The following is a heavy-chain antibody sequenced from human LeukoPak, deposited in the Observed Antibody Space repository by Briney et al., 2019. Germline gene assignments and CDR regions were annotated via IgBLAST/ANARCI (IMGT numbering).Heavy chain of an antibody. J-gene: IGHJ4*02. CDR3: ARFEVNYEDNRSFYYFDY. D-gene: IGHD3-3*01. V-gene: IGHV1-69*13. Sequence: SVTVSCTASGGTFSSYAINWVRQAPGQGLEWMGGFIPIFGTANYAQKFQGRVTITADESTSTAYMELSSLKASDTAMYYCARFEVNYEDNRSFYYFDYWGQGTLVTVSS. CDR1: GGTFSSYA. CDR2: FIPIFGTA.